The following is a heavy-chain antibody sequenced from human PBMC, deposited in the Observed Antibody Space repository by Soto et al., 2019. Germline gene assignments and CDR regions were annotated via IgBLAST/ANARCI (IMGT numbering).Heavy chain of an antibody. V-gene: IGHV1-2*02. CDR2: INPNSGGT. D-gene: IGHD6-13*01. CDR1: GGTFSSYA. J-gene: IGHJ4*02. Sequence: ASVKVSCKASGGTFSSYAISWVRQAPGQGLEWMGWINPNSGGTNYAQKFQGRVTMTRDTSISTAYMELSRLRSDDTAVYYCARDPPYSSSWDYYFDYWGQGTLVTVSS. CDR3: ARDPPYSSSWDYYFDY.